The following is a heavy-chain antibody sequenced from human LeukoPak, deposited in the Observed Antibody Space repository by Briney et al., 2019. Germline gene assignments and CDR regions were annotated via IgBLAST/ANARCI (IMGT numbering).Heavy chain of an antibody. V-gene: IGHV3-21*01. D-gene: IGHD5-18*01. CDR1: GFTFSSYS. J-gene: IGHJ6*03. Sequence: GGSLRLSCAASGFTFSSYSMNWVRQAPGKGLEWVSSISSSSSYIYYADSVKGRFTISRDNAKNSLYLQMNSLRAEDTAVYYCARAPGGYSYGYYYYYMDVWGKGTTVTVSS. CDR3: ARAPGGYSYGYYYYYMDV. CDR2: ISSSSSYI.